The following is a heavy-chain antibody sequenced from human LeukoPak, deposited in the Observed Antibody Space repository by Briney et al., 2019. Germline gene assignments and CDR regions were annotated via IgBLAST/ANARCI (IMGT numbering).Heavy chain of an antibody. CDR2: INHSGST. J-gene: IGHJ4*02. CDR3: ARVVRYYFDY. Sequence: SETLSLTCAVYGGSFSGYYWSWIRQPPGKGLEWVGEINHSGSTNYNPSLKSRVTISVDTSKNQFSLKLSSVTAADTAVYYCARVVRYYFDYWGQGTLVTVSS. CDR1: GGSFSGYY. V-gene: IGHV4-34*01. D-gene: IGHD3-22*01.